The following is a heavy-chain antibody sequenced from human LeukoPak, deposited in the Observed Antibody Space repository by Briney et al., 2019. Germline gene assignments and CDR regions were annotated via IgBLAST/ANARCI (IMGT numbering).Heavy chain of an antibody. CDR3: AGPYGGHDAFDI. CDR1: GGSISSGGYY. D-gene: IGHD3-16*01. Sequence: SQTLSLTCTVSGGSISSGGYYWSWIRQHPGKGLEWVGYIYYSGSTYYNPSLKSRVTISVDTSKNQFSLKLSSVTAADTAVYYCAGPYGGHDAFDIWGQGTMVTVSS. J-gene: IGHJ3*02. CDR2: IYYSGST. V-gene: IGHV4-31*03.